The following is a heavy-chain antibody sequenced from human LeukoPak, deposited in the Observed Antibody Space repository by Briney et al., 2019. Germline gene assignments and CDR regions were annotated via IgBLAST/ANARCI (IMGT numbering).Heavy chain of an antibody. J-gene: IGHJ3*02. V-gene: IGHV5-51*01. CDR1: GYSFTNYW. CDR2: IHPGDSDM. D-gene: IGHD2-2*01. CDR3: ARRDSAAYGAFDI. Sequence: GESLKISCKGFGYSFTNYWIGWVRQMPGKGLEWMGIIHPGDSDMRYSPSFQGQVTISADKSISTACLQWSSLKASDTAMFYCARRDSAAYGAFDIWGQGTMVTVSS.